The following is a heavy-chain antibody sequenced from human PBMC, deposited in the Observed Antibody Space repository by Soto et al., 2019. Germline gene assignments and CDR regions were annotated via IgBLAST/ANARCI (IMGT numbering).Heavy chain of an antibody. J-gene: IGHJ6*03. D-gene: IGHD6-19*01. CDR3: ARGGIAVAANYYSYYYMDV. CDR2: TYYRSKWYN. CDR1: GDSVSSNSAA. V-gene: IGHV6-1*01. Sequence: PSQTLSLTCAISGDSVSSNSAAWNWIRQSPSRGLEWLGRTYYRSKWYNDYAVSVKSRMTINPDTSKNQFSLQLNSVTPDDTAVYYCARGGIAVAANYYSYYYMDVWGKGTTVTVSS.